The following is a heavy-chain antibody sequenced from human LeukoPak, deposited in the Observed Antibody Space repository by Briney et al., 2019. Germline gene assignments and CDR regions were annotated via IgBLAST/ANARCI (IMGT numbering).Heavy chain of an antibody. J-gene: IGHJ6*02. CDR2: INHSGST. CDR1: WSLRCFF. D-gene: IGHD3-10*01. Sequence: ETLALNLPCQWWSLRCFFLSLIRQPPRKGPEVIGGINHSGSTNYNPSLKSRVTISVDTSKNQFSLKLSSATAADTAVYYCARRTLTSYYYGSGSYRDGMDVWGQGTTVTVSS. V-gene: IGHV4-34*01. CDR3: ARRTLTSYYYGSGSYRDGMDV.